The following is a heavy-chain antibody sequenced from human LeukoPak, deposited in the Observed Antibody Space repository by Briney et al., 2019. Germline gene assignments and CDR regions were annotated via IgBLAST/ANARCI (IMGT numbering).Heavy chain of an antibody. J-gene: IGHJ4*02. CDR1: GYTFPNYG. D-gene: IGHD2-2*01. Sequence: ASVKVSCKTSGYTFPNYGITWVRPAAGKGLQWMGCISDYNGDTNYAYELQGRVPMTTDTSTRTAYIQLRSLRSDDTAVYYCARGGVSTSSFLKYYFDHWGQGTLVTVSS. CDR3: ARGGVSTSSFLKYYFDH. V-gene: IGHV1-18*01. CDR2: ISDYNGDT.